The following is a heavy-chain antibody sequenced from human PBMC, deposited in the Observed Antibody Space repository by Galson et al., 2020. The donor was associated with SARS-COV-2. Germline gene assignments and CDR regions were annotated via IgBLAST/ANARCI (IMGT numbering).Heavy chain of an antibody. CDR3: AKDLYSSSWYTPFDY. D-gene: IGHD6-13*01. V-gene: IGHV3-33*06. CDR2: IWYDGSNK. J-gene: IGHJ4*02. CDR1: GFTFSSYG. Sequence: GESLKISCAASGFTFSSYGMHWVRQAPGKGLEWVAVIWYDGSNKYYADSVKGRFTISRDNSKNTLYLQMNSLRAEDTAVYYCAKDLYSSSWYTPFDYWGQGTLVTVSS.